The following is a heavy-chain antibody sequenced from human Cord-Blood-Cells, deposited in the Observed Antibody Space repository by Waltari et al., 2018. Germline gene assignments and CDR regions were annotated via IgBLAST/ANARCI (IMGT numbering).Heavy chain of an antibody. CDR3: ARDGGAAAASAEYFQH. CDR2: INTNTGNP. CDR1: GYTFTSHA. J-gene: IGHJ1*01. D-gene: IGHD6-13*01. V-gene: IGHV7-4-1*02. Sequence: QVQLVQSGSELKKPGASVKVSCKASGYTFTSHAMNWVRPAPGQGLGWMGWINTNTGNPTYAQGFTGRFVFSLDTSVSTAYLQISSLKAEDTAVYYCARDGGAAAASAEYFQHWGQGTLVTVSS.